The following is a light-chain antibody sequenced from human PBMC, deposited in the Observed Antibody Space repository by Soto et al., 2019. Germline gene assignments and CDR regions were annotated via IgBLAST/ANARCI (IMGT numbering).Light chain of an antibody. V-gene: IGKV1-5*01. Sequence: IQMTQSPSTLSASVGDRVAITCRASQSISTWLAWYQQKPGKAPKLLIYDASSLESGVPSRFSGSGSGTEFTLTISSLQPDDFATYYCQQYYTYSWTFGQGTKVDIK. J-gene: IGKJ1*01. CDR1: QSISTW. CDR2: DAS. CDR3: QQYYTYSWT.